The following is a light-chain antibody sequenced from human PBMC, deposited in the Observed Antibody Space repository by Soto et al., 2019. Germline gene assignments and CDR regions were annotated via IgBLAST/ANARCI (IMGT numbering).Light chain of an antibody. CDR1: QSISIY. CDR3: QQSYSTLGLT. Sequence: DIQMTQSPSSLSASVGDRVTITCRASQSISIYLNWYQQKPGKAPKLLIYAASSLQSGVPSRFSGSGSGTDFTLTISRLQPEDFATYYCQQSYSTLGLTFGGGTKVEIK. J-gene: IGKJ4*01. CDR2: AAS. V-gene: IGKV1-39*01.